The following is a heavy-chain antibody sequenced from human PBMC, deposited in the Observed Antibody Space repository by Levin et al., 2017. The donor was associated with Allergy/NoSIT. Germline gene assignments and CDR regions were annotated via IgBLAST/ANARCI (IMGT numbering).Heavy chain of an antibody. V-gene: IGHV3-30*03. J-gene: IGHJ4*02. CDR2: ISSAGSDG. CDR1: GLNFNSYG. Sequence: GGSLRLSCAVSGLNFNSYGMNWVRQARGKGLEWVALISSAGSDGYYADSVRGRFTISRDNSKSTLYLQMNSLRPDDTAVYYWAARVFDFWGQGTLVTVSS. CDR3: AARVFDF.